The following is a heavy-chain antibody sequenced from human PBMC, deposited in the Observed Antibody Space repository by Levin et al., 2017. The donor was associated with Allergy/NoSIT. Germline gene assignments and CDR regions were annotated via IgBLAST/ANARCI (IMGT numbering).Heavy chain of an antibody. CDR2: IYYSGST. CDR1: GGSISSGGYY. J-gene: IGHJ4*02. CDR3: ARSPFGEIFFDY. Sequence: SETLSLTCTVSGGSISSGGYYWSWIRQHPGKGLEWIGYIYYSGSTYYNPSLKSRVTISVDTSKNQFSLKLSSVTAADTAVYYCARSPFGEIFFDYWGQGTLVTVSS. V-gene: IGHV4-31*03. D-gene: IGHD3-10*01.